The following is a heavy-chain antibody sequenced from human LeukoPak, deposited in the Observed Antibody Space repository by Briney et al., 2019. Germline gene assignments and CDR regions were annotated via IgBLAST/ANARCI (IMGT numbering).Heavy chain of an antibody. CDR1: GYTFSNYG. CDR3: ARDQSRVGGTRPVDF. CDR2: ISVKNGDT. J-gene: IGHJ4*02. D-gene: IGHD1-26*01. Sequence: ASVKVSCKASGYTFSNYGISWVRHPPGQGLEWMGWISVKNGDTTYAQKLQGRVTMTIDTSTSTAYMELRSLTSDDTAVYYCARDQSRVGGTRPVDFWGQGTLVTVSS. V-gene: IGHV1-18*01.